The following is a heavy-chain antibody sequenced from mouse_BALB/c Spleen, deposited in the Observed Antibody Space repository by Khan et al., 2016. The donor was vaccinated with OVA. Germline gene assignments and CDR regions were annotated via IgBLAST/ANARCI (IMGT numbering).Heavy chain of an antibody. Sequence: VQLQESGPGLAAPSQSLSITCTISGFSLTTYGVHWVRQPPGKGLEWLVVIWSDGTTNYNSALNSRLTITKDNSQSQVFLKMNSLQPDDTAIYFCARQPYYHYNIMDYWGQGTSVTVSS. CDR2: IWSDGTT. D-gene: IGHD2-10*01. CDR1: GFSLTTYG. V-gene: IGHV2-6-1*01. J-gene: IGHJ4*01. CDR3: ARQPYYHYNIMDY.